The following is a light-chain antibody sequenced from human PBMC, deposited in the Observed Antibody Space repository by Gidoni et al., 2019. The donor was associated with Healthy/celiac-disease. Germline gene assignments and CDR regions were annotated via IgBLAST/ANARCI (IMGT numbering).Light chain of an antibody. V-gene: IGKV1-39*01. CDR3: QQSYSTPCT. J-gene: IGKJ1*01. CDR1: QRISSY. CDR2: AAS. Sequence: DIQMTQSPSSLSASVGDRVTITCRASQRISSYLNWYQQKPGKAPKLLIYAASSLQSGVPSRFSGSGSGTDFTLTISSLQPEDFATYYCQQSYSTPCTFGQXTKVEIK.